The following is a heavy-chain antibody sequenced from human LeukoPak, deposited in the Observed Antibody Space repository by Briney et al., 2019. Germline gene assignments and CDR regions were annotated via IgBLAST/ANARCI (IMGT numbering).Heavy chain of an antibody. CDR2: ISGSGGST. Sequence: PGGSLRLSCAASGFTFSSYAMSWVRQAPGKGLEWVSAISGSGGSTYYADSVKGRFTISRDNSKNTLYLQMNSLRAEDTAVYYCAKDHPLMGRSGSYGLDYWGQGTLVTVSS. J-gene: IGHJ4*02. D-gene: IGHD1-26*01. V-gene: IGHV3-23*01. CDR1: GFTFSSYA. CDR3: AKDHPLMGRSGSYGLDY.